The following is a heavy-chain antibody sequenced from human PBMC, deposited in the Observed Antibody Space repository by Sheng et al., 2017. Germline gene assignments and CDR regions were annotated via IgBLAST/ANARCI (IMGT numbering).Heavy chain of an antibody. Sequence: QVQLVESGGGVVQPGGSLRLSCAASGFTFSSYGMHWVRQAPGKGLEWVAFIRYDGSNKYYADSVKGRFTISRDNSKNTLYLQMNSLRAEDTAVYYCAKDSAKKRDGYNYYFDYWGQGTLVTVSS. CDR1: GFTFSSYG. V-gene: IGHV3-30*02. CDR2: IRYDGSNK. J-gene: IGHJ4*02. D-gene: IGHD5-12*01. CDR3: AKDSAKKRDGYNYYFDY.